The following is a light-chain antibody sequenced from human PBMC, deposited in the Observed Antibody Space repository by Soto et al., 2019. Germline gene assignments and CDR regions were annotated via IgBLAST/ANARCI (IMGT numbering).Light chain of an antibody. CDR1: QSVISS. Sequence: ILVTPCPALLSVYPGERFTLSCIASQSVISSIAWYQQKLGQAPRLLIYGASTRATGIPARFSGSGSGTDFTLTISSLEPEDFAVYYCKHRGEWHPGVTFGQGTRLEIK. V-gene: IGKV3D-11*02. J-gene: IGKJ5*01. CDR3: KHRGEWHPGVT. CDR2: GAS.